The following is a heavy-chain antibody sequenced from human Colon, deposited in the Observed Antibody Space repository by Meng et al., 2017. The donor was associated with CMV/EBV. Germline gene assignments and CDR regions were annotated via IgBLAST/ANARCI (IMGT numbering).Heavy chain of an antibody. V-gene: IGHV3-7*01. CDR1: GFSFNSYW. J-gene: IGHJ4*02. CDR3: ATGRTSSGVVTPGPYYFDH. D-gene: IGHD3-3*01. CDR2: IKPDGTEK. Sequence: GESLKISCAASGFSFNSYWLSWVRQAPGKGLEWLASIKPDGTEKHYVDSVKGRFTISRDNAKNSLYLQMNSLRGEDTAVYYCATGRTSSGVVTPGPYYFDHWGQGSLVTVSS.